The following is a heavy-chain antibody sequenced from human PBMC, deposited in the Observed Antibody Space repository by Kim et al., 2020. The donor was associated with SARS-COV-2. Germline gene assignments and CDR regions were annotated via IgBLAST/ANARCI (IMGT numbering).Heavy chain of an antibody. J-gene: IGHJ4*02. CDR1: GDTFTTYS. Sequence: ASVKVSCKASGDTFTTYSMHWVRQAPGQGLEWMGVISLSGGSSTYAQKFQGRVAMTRDTSTSTVYMELSSLRSDDTAVYSCARGGGTGILDYWGQGALVTGSS. D-gene: IGHD2-8*02. CDR3: ARGGGTGILDY. V-gene: IGHV1-46*01. CDR2: ISLSGGSS.